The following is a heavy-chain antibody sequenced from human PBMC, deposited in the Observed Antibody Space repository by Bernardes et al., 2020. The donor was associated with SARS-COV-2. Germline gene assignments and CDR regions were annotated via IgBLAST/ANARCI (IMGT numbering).Heavy chain of an antibody. CDR1: GFTFSSYW. J-gene: IGHJ4*02. CDR2: INSDGSST. D-gene: IGHD6-6*01. CDR3: ARAYSRSPTFDY. Sequence: GGSLRLSCAASGFTFSSYWMHWVRQAPGKGLVWVSRINSDGSSTNYADSVKGRFTISRDNAKNTLYLQMNSLRAEDTAVYYCARAYSRSPTFDYWGQGTLVTVSS. V-gene: IGHV3-74*01.